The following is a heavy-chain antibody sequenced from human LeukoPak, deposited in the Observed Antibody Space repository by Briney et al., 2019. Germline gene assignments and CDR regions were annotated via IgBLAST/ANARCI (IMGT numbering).Heavy chain of an antibody. CDR3: ARDRRYFDWLLADY. CDR2: ISAYNGNT. CDR1: GYTFTSYG. V-gene: IGHV1-18*04. Sequence: ASVKVSCKASGYTFTSYGISWVRPAPGQGLEWMGWISAYNGNTNYAQKLQGRVTMTTDTSTSTAYMELRSLRSDDTAVYYCARDRRYFDWLLADYWGQGTLVTVSS. J-gene: IGHJ4*02. D-gene: IGHD3-9*01.